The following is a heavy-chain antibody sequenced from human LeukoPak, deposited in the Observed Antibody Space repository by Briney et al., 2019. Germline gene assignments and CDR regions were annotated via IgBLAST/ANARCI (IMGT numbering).Heavy chain of an antibody. CDR2: ISGSGGST. D-gene: IGHD3-22*01. V-gene: IGHV3-23*01. CDR1: GFTFSSYA. CDR3: AKDGAYYSDSSYYFDY. Sequence: GGSLRLYCAASGFTFSSYAMSWVRQAPGKGLEWVSAISGSGGSTYYADSVKGRFTISRDNSKNTLYLQMNSLRAEDTAVYYCAKDGAYYSDSSYYFDYWGQGTLVTVSS. J-gene: IGHJ4*02.